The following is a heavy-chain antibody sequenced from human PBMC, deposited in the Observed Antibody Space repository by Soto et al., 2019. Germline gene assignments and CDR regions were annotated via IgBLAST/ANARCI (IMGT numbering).Heavy chain of an antibody. CDR3: XXXXXXXXQXSGWANRFDY. D-gene: IGHD6-19*01. Sequence: EVQLLESGGGLVQPGGSLRLSCAASGFTFSSYAMTWVRQAPGKGLEWVSTISRSGDSTYYRDSVKGRFTISRDNSXKXXXXXXXXXXXXXXXXXXXXXXXXXXXQXSGWANRFDYWGQGTLVTVSS. J-gene: IGHJ4*02. V-gene: IGHV3-23*01. CDR2: ISRSGDST. CDR1: GFTFSSYA.